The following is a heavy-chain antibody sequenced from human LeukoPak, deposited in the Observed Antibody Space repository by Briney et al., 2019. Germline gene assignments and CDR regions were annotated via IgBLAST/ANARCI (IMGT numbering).Heavy chain of an antibody. J-gene: IGHJ6*04. CDR3: ARTDYDILTGARMDV. CDR1: GYPFSNYG. CDR2: SSAYNANT. V-gene: IGHV1-18*04. Sequence: ASVKLSCKASGYPFSNYGITWVPQAAGQRVGGWGWSSAYNANTIYAQKFQGRVTMTTDTSTSTVYMELRSLRSDDTAIYYCARTDYDILTGARMDVWGKGTTVTVSS. D-gene: IGHD3-9*01.